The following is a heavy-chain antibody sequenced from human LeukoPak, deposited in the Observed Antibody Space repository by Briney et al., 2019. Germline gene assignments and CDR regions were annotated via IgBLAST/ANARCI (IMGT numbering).Heavy chain of an antibody. D-gene: IGHD1-1*01. CDR3: ARDPDGTGPSDYFDY. CDR1: GFTFSSYE. J-gene: IGHJ4*02. Sequence: GGSLRLSCAASGFTFSSYEMNWVRQAPGKGLEWVSYICTSGRTIYYADSVKGRFTISRDNAKNSLYLQMSSLRAEDTGVYYCARDPDGTGPSDYFDYWGQGTLVTVSS. CDR2: ICTSGRTI. V-gene: IGHV3-48*03.